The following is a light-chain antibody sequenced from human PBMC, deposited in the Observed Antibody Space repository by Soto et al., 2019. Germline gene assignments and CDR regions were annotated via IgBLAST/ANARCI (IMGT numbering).Light chain of an antibody. CDR3: SLYTGSNPPVV. CDR1: SSDVGGYNY. V-gene: IGLV2-14*01. CDR2: DVS. Sequence: QSALTQPASVSGSPGQSITISCTGTSSDVGGYNYVSWYQQHPGKAPNLIIFDVSNQPSGVSNRFSGSKSGNSASLTISGLQAEDEDDYYCSLYTGSNPPVVFGGGTQLTVL. J-gene: IGLJ2*01.